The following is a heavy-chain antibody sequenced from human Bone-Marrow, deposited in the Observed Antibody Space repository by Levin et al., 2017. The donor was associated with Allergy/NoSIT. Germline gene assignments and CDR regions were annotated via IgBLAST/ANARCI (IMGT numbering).Heavy chain of an antibody. V-gene: IGHV4-34*01. CDR1: GGSFNDYY. D-gene: IGHD3-10*01. CDR2: ISHSGRT. J-gene: IGHJ6*02. Sequence: SETLSLTCAVFGGSFNDYYWTWIRQTPGKGLEWIGEISHSGRTTYSPSLESRVSISVDKSKNDFSMRLASVTAADTGLYYCARGKGDSRWFGENIPRQYRYYGLDVWGQGTTVTVSS. CDR3: ARGKGDSRWFGENIPRQYRYYGLDV.